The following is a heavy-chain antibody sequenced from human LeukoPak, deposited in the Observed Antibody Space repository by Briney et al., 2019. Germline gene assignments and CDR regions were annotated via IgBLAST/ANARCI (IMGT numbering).Heavy chain of an antibody. CDR3: AHSELGYCSSTSCYGGAAAVYFQH. V-gene: IGHV2-5*01. CDR2: LYFHDGK. CDR1: GFLRRTSGVG. D-gene: IGHD2-2*01. Sequence: SGPTLANLTQTLTLTCSFSGFLRRTSGVGVGWMRQLPGKVLECLSLLYFHDGKRYTPSLKSRLTITKDTSKNQVVLTMTNMDPVDTATYYCAHSELGYCSSTSCYGGAAAVYFQHWGQGTLVTVSS. J-gene: IGHJ1*01.